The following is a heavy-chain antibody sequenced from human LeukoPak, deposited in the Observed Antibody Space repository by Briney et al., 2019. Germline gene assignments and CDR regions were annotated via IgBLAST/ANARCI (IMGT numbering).Heavy chain of an antibody. CDR1: GDSISYFY. V-gene: IGHV4-4*07. Sequence: KTSETLSLTCSVSGDSISYFYWSWIRQAAGKGLEWIGRISGSGSTDYNASLKSRVTMSVDTSKNQFSLKLTSVTAADTAVYYCARTTEGGYTYDYFYYYYMDVWGKGTTVTISS. D-gene: IGHD5-18*01. CDR3: ARTTEGGYTYDYFYYYYMDV. CDR2: ISGSGST. J-gene: IGHJ6*03.